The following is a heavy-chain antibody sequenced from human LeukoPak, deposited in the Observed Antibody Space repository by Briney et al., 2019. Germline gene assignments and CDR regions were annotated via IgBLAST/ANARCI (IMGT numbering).Heavy chain of an antibody. V-gene: IGHV4-31*03. D-gene: IGHD2-21*01. CDR2: IYYSGST. CDR3: ARDVSGGATYDY. Sequence: SQTLSLTCSVSGGSISSGGYYWSWIRPPPGKGLEWIGYIYYSGSTYYNPSLKSRVSISVDTSKNQFSLKLSSVTAADTAVYYCARDVSGGATYDYWGQGTLVTVSS. J-gene: IGHJ4*02. CDR1: GGSISSGGYY.